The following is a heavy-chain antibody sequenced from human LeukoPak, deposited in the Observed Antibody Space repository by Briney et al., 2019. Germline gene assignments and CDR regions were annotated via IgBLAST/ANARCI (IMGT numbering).Heavy chain of an antibody. Sequence: ASVTVSYKASGYTFTSYGIRWVRQAPGQGLEWMGWISAYNGNTNYAQKLQGRDTMTTDTSTNTVHMDLQNLRSDDTGVYYCARDQNYYDSSGKFDYWGQGTLVTVSS. D-gene: IGHD3-22*01. CDR2: ISAYNGNT. J-gene: IGHJ4*02. CDR3: ARDQNYYDSSGKFDY. CDR1: GYTFTSYG. V-gene: IGHV1-18*01.